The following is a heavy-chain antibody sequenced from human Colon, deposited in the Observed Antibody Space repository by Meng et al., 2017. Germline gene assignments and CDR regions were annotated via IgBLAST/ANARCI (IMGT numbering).Heavy chain of an antibody. CDR3: ATPRGIQLWLNYFDY. CDR2: ISGSGSPI. V-gene: IGHV3-11*01. J-gene: IGHJ4*02. D-gene: IGHD5-18*01. CDR1: GFTFSHYY. Sequence: QVQLVESGGGLVKPGGSLRLSCKASGFTFSHYYMTWVRQAPGKGLEWVASISGSGSPIYYADSVKGRFTISRDNAKNSVYLQMDSLRAEDTAVYYCATPRGIQLWLNYFDYWGQGTLVTVSS.